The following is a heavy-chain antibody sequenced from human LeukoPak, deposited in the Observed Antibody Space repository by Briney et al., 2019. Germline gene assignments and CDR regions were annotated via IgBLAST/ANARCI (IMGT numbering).Heavy chain of an antibody. J-gene: IGHJ5*02. CDR2: INQDGGEI. CDR1: GFTFSSSW. D-gene: IGHD3-10*01. CDR3: VRAHHPGGWFDP. V-gene: IGHV3-7*04. Sequence: GGSLRLSCAASGFTFSSSWMTWVRQAPGKGLKWVASINQDGGEIHYVDSVKGRFTISRDNAKNSLYLQMNSLTAEDTAVHYCVRAHHPGGWFDPWGQGTLVTVSS.